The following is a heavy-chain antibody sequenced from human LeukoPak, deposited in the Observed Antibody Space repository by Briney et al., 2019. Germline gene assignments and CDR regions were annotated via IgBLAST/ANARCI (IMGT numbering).Heavy chain of an antibody. Sequence: GGSLRLSCAASGFTFSSFGMHWVRQAPGKGLEGGAVIWYDASNKYYADSVKGRFTISRDNSKNTLFLQMNSLRDDDTAVYYCVRGVGVSRFNYFDPWGQGTLVIVSS. CDR2: IWYDASNK. CDR3: VRGVGVSRFNYFDP. D-gene: IGHD6-13*01. J-gene: IGHJ5*02. CDR1: GFTFSSFG. V-gene: IGHV3-33*01.